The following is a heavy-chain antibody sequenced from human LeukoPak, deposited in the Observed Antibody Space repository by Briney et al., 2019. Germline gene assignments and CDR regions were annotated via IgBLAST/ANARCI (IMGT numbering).Heavy chain of an antibody. J-gene: IGHJ4*02. D-gene: IGHD3-9*01. CDR1: GFTFSSYA. V-gene: IGHV3-23*01. CDR2: ISGGGGST. CDR3: AKFYDISTGYFDC. Sequence: GGSLILSCAASGFTFSSYAMSWVRQSPGKGLEWVSAISGGGGSTYYADSVKGRFTISRGNSKNTLYLQMNSLRAEDTAVYYCAKFYDISTGYFDCWGQGTLVALFS.